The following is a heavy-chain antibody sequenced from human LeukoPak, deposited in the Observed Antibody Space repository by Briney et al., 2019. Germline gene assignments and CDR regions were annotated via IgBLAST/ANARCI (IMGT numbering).Heavy chain of an antibody. Sequence: ASVKVSCKASGYIFTNYDINWGRQATGQGREWMGWINAASGNTGFAQEFQGRVTMTRDTSISTAYMELSSLRSEDTAVYYCARSHFGITRQCMDVWGQGTTVTVSS. CDR1: GYIFTNYD. V-gene: IGHV1-8*01. CDR3: ARSHFGITRQCMDV. D-gene: IGHD3-10*01. CDR2: INAASGNT. J-gene: IGHJ6*02.